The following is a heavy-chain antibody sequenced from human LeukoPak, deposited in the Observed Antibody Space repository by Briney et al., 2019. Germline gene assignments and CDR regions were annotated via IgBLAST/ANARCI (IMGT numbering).Heavy chain of an antibody. J-gene: IGHJ4*02. D-gene: IGHD3-22*01. Sequence: PSQTLSLTCTVSGGSISSGSYYWSWIRQPAGKGLEWIGRIYTSGSTNYNPSLKSRVTISVDTSKNQFSLKLSSVTAADTAVYYCARVPTSFYDSSGHYIDYWGQGTLVIVSS. CDR1: GGSISSGSYY. V-gene: IGHV4-61*02. CDR3: ARVPTSFYDSSGHYIDY. CDR2: IYTSGST.